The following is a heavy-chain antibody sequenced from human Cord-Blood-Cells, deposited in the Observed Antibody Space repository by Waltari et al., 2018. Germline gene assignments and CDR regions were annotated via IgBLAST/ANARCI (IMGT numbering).Heavy chain of an antibody. Sequence: QVQLQASGPGLVKPSETLSLTCTVSGYSISSGYHWGWIRQPPGKGLEWIGSIYHSGSTYYNPSLKSRVTISVDTSKNQFSLKLSSVTAADTAVYYCARDSEAYCGGDCYDSSFDYWGQGTLVTVSS. CDR1: GYSISSGYH. CDR3: ARDSEAYCGGDCYDSSFDY. D-gene: IGHD2-21*01. CDR2: IYHSGST. J-gene: IGHJ4*02. V-gene: IGHV4-38-2*02.